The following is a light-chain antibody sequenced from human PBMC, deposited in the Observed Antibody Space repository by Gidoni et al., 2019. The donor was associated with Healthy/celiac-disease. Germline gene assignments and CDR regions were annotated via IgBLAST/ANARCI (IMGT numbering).Light chain of an antibody. Sequence: SYELTQPPSVSVSPGQTARITCSGDALPKQYAYWYQQKPGQAPVLVIYKDSERPSGIPERFSGSSSGTTVTLTICGVQAEDEADYYCQSADSSGTYPQVFGGGTKLTVL. CDR2: KDS. V-gene: IGLV3-25*03. CDR1: ALPKQY. CDR3: QSADSSGTYPQV. J-gene: IGLJ2*01.